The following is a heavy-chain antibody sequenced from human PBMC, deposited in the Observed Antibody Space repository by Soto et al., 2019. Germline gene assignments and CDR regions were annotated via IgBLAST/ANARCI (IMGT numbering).Heavy chain of an antibody. Sequence: VASVKVSCKASGYTFTSYDINWVRQATGQGLEGMGWMNPNSGNTGYAQKFQGRVTMTRNTSISTAYMELGSLRSEDTAVYYCARTGSRRWLGLGYYYYGMDVWGQGTTVTVSS. CDR2: MNPNSGNT. V-gene: IGHV1-8*01. CDR3: ARTGSRRWLGLGYYYYGMDV. CDR1: GYTFTSYD. J-gene: IGHJ6*02. D-gene: IGHD3-16*01.